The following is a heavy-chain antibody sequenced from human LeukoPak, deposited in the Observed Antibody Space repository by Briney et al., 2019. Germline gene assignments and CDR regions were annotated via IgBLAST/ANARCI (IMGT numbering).Heavy chain of an antibody. Sequence: GGSLRLSCAASGFTFSSYEMNWVRQAPGKGLEWVSYISSSGSTIYYADSVKGRFTISRDNAKNSLYLQMNSLRAEDTAVYYCPRGARSGAFDIWGQGTRSPSLQ. D-gene: IGHD3-10*01. J-gene: IGHJ3*02. CDR1: GFTFSSYE. CDR2: ISSSGSTI. CDR3: PRGARSGAFDI. V-gene: IGHV3-48*03.